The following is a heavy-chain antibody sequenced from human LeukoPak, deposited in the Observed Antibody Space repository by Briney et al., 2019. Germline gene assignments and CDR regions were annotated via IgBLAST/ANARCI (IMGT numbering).Heavy chain of an antibody. V-gene: IGHV3-15*01. D-gene: IGHD5-18*01. CDR2: IKSYNDGGTT. CDR1: GFIFPNAK. CDR3: AREGPPVGDTAMAPDY. Sequence: GGSLRLSCAASGFIFPNAKMNWVRQAPGKGLEWVGRIKSYNDGGTTDYAAPVKGRFTISRDDSTNTLYLQMNSLRAEDTAVYYCAREGPPVGDTAMAPDYWGQGTLVTVSS. J-gene: IGHJ4*02.